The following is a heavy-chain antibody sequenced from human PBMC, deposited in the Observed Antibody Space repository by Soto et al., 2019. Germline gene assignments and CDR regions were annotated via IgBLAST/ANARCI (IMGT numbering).Heavy chain of an antibody. Sequence: QVQLVESGGGVVQPGRSLRLSCAASGFTFSSHSIQWVRQAPGKGLEWVAVISYDGSIKYYADSVKGRFTISRDNSKNTAYLQMNSLRAEDTAVFYCAREWSTSGDLDYWGQGTRVIVSS. CDR1: GFTFSSHS. CDR2: ISYDGSIK. V-gene: IGHV3-30-3*01. CDR3: AREWSTSGDLDY. J-gene: IGHJ4*02. D-gene: IGHD3-10*01.